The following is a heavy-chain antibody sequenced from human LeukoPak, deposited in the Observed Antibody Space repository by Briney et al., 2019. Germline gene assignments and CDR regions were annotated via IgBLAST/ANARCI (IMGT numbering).Heavy chain of an antibody. CDR3: AGEYYYDSSGAFDY. V-gene: IGHV4-59*01. CDR1: GGSISSYY. CDR2: IYYSGST. D-gene: IGHD3-22*01. J-gene: IGHJ4*02. Sequence: PSETLSLTCTVSGGSISSYYWSWIRQPPGKGLEWIGYIYYSGSTNYNPSLESRVTISVDTSKNQFSLKLSSVTAADTAVYYCAGEYYYDSSGAFDYWGQGTLVTVSS.